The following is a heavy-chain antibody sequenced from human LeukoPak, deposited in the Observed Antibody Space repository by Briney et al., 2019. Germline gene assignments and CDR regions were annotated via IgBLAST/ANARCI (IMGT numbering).Heavy chain of an antibody. Sequence: GGSLRLSCAASGFTFSSYGMHWVRQAPGKGLEWVAVIWYDGSNKYYADSVKGRFTISRDNSKNTLYLQMNSLRAEDTAVYYCARDWYYCDSSGYYSNWFDPWGQGTLVTVSS. CDR2: IWYDGSNK. J-gene: IGHJ5*02. CDR1: GFTFSSYG. D-gene: IGHD3-22*01. CDR3: ARDWYYCDSSGYYSNWFDP. V-gene: IGHV3-33*01.